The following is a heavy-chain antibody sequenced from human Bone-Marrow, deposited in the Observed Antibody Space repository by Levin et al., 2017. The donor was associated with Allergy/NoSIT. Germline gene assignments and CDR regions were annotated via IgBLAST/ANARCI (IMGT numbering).Heavy chain of an antibody. J-gene: IGHJ4*02. Sequence: KISCKASGGTFSSYAISWVRQAPGQGLEWMGGIIPIFGTANYAQKFQGRVTITADESTSTAYMELSSLRSEDTAVYYCARGAYGDYAAVGYWGQGTLVTVSS. CDR2: IIPIFGTA. D-gene: IGHD4-17*01. CDR1: GGTFSSYA. CDR3: ARGAYGDYAAVGY. V-gene: IGHV1-69*01.